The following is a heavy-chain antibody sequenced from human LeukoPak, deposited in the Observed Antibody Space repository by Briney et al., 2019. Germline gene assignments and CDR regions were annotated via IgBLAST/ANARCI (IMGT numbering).Heavy chain of an antibody. CDR2: ISSSSSTI. J-gene: IGHJ5*02. V-gene: IGHV3-48*01. CDR3: ARDALDYSNSDNWFDP. D-gene: IGHD4-11*01. Sequence: GGSLRLSCAASGFTLSSYSMNWVRQAPGKGLEWVSYISSSSSTIYYADSVKGRFTISRDNAKNSLYLQMNSLRAEDTAVYCCARDALDYSNSDNWFDPWGQGTLVTVSS. CDR1: GFTLSSYS.